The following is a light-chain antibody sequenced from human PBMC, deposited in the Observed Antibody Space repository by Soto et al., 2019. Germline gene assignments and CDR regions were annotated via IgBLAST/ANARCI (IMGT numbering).Light chain of an antibody. CDR1: QSISSC. CDR3: QQYNTSS. J-gene: IGKJ5*01. Sequence: QGTQAASALSASVVDRVTITCRASQSISSCLAWYQQKPGKAPKLLIYKASSLESGVPSRFSGSGSGTEIPLIISHVPPDDSATYYRQQYNTSSFGEGTRMEIK. CDR2: KAS. V-gene: IGKV1-5*03.